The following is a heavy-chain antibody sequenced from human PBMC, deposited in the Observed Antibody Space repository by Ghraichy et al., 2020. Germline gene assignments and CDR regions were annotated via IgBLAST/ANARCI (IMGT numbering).Heavy chain of an antibody. V-gene: IGHV3-7*01. CDR1: GFIFSGYW. CDR2: IKKDGSEK. D-gene: IGHD6-19*01. CDR3: ARDLGGGWYFDY. Sequence: ESLNISCAASGFIFSGYWMSWVRQAPGKGLEWVANIKKDGSEKYYVDSVKGRFTISRDNPKNSLYLQMNSLRAEDTAVYYCARDLGGGWYFDYWGQGALVTVSS. J-gene: IGHJ4*02.